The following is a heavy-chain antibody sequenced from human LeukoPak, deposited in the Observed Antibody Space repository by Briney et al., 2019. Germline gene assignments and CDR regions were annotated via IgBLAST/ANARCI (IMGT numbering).Heavy chain of an antibody. Sequence: GESLKISCKGSEYSFTNHWIAWVRQMPGKGLEWMGIIYPDDSDTRYSPSFQGQVTISADKSINTAYLQWSSLKASDTAMYYCARHRPGYISGPYYFDYWGQGTLVTVSS. V-gene: IGHV5-51*01. J-gene: IGHJ4*02. CDR3: ARHRPGYISGPYYFDY. CDR1: EYSFTNHW. D-gene: IGHD6-19*01. CDR2: IYPDDSDT.